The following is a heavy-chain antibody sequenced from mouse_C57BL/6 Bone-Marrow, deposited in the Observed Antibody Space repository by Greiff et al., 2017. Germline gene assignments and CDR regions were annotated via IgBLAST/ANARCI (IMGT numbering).Heavy chain of an antibody. Sequence: EVQLMESGGGLVKPGGSLKLSCAASGFTFSSYTMSWVRQTPEKRLEWVATISGGGGNTYYPDSVKGRFTISRDNAKNTLYLQMSSLRSEDTAWYYCGRSYYFDYWGQGTTLTVSS. V-gene: IGHV5-9*01. CDR2: ISGGGGNT. J-gene: IGHJ2*01. CDR3: GRSYYFDY. CDR1: GFTFSSYT.